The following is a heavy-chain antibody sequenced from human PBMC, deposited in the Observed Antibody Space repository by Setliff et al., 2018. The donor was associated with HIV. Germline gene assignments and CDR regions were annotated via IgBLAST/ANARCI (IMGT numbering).Heavy chain of an antibody. J-gene: IGHJ4*02. Sequence: SETLSLTCVVSGDSISRSRYYWGWIRQPPGKGLEWIGSFYYSGSTSYNPSLKSRVTISGDTSKNQVSLRLSSVTAADTAVYYCSTWQVDINKDYWGQGTLVTVSS. CDR1: GDSISRSRYY. D-gene: IGHD2-15*01. CDR3: STWQVDINKDY. V-gene: IGHV4-39*01. CDR2: FYYSGST.